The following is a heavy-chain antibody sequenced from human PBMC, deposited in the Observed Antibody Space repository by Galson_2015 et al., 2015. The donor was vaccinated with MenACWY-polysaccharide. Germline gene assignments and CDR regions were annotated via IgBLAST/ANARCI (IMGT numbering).Heavy chain of an antibody. CDR1: GFTFSSYA. CDR2: ISGSGGST. V-gene: IGHV3-23*01. CDR3: AKDMVQGPRHVYNYYGMDV. J-gene: IGHJ6*02. D-gene: IGHD3-10*01. Sequence: SLRLSCAASGFTFSSYAMTWVRQAPGKGLEWVSAISGSGGSTDYADSVKGRFTISRDNSKNTLYLQMNSLRAEDTAVYSCAKDMVQGPRHVYNYYGMDVWGQGTTVTVSS.